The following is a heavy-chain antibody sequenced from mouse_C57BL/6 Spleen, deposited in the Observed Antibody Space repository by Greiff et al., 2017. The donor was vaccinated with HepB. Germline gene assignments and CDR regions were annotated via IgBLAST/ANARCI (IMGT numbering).Heavy chain of an antibody. Sequence: QVQLKESGAELVRPGTSVKVSCKASGYAFTNYLIEWVKQRPGQGLEWLGVINPGSGGTTYNEKFKGKATLTADKASSTAYMQLSSLTSEDSAVYVCAKEGVTGDYARDYWGQGTSVTVSS. CDR1: GYAFTNYL. CDR3: AKEGVTGDYARDY. D-gene: IGHD4-1*01. CDR2: INPGSGGT. V-gene: IGHV1-54*01. J-gene: IGHJ4*01.